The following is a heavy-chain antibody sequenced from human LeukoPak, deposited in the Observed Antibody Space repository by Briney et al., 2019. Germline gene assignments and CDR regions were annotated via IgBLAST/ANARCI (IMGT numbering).Heavy chain of an antibody. V-gene: IGHV4-39*02. CDR1: GGSVRGRDYF. D-gene: IGHD2/OR15-2a*01. CDR3: ARSNIGEDAFDI. CDR2: IYYSGNT. J-gene: IGHJ3*02. Sequence: PSETLSLTCSVSGGSVRGRDYFWGWIRQAPGEGLEWIANIYYSGNTFYNPSLKSRVSIFVESSKNHLSLNFTSVTAADTAVYYCARSNIGEDAFDIWGQGTMVTVSS.